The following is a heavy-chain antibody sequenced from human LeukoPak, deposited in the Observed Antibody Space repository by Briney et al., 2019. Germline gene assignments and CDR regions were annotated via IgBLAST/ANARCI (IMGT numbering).Heavy chain of an antibody. CDR1: GFTFSSYA. J-gene: IGHJ4*02. Sequence: GGSLRLSCAASGFTFSSYAMSWVRQAPGKGLEWVSIIISSSGSAFYADSVKGRFTISRDNSKNTLYLQMNSLRLEDTAVYYCAKGGYDYIEVAYFDFWGQGTLVSVSS. D-gene: IGHD5-12*01. CDR2: IISSSGSA. CDR3: AKGGYDYIEVAYFDF. V-gene: IGHV3-23*01.